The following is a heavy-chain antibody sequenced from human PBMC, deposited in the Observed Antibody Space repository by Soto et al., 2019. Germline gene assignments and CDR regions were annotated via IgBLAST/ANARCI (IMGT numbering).Heavy chain of an antibody. D-gene: IGHD2-2*01. CDR2: INHSGST. V-gene: IGHV4-34*01. CDR1: GGSFSGYY. J-gene: IGHJ6*03. CDR3: ARGKIVVVPAAMAFYYYCYMDV. Sequence: SETLSLTCAVYGGSFSGYYWSWIRQPPGKGLEWIGEINHSGSTNYNPSLKSRVTISVDTSKNQFSLKLSSVTAADTAVYYCARGKIVVVPAAMAFYYYCYMDVWGKGTTVTVSS.